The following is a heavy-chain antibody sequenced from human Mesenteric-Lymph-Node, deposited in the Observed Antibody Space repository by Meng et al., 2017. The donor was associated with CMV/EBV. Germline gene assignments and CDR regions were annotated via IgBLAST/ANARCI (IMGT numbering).Heavy chain of an antibody. Sequence: CAVCPGSIKSGAYSWTWVRQHPGKGLEWLGYIYYSGAHYYNPSLKGRLTISRDTSKNQFSLRLDSVTAADTAIYYCASSAYYYRLDSWGQGTLVTVS. J-gene: IGHJ4*02. V-gene: IGHV4-31*11. D-gene: IGHD3-22*01. CDR1: PGSIKSGAYS. CDR3: ASSAYYYRLDS. CDR2: IYYSGAH.